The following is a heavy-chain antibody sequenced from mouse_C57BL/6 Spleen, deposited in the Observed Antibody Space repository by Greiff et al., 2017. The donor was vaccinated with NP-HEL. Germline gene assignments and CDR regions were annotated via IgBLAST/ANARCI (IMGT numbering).Heavy chain of an antibody. CDR1: GYTFTGYW. CDR3: AGGYPYGSSSGGYFDV. Sequence: VQLQQSGAELMKPGASVKLSCKATGYTFTGYWIEWVKQRPGHGLEWIGEILPGSGSTNYNEKFKGKATFTADTSSNTAYMQLSSLTTEDSAIYDCAGGYPYGSSSGGYFDVWGTGTTVTVSS. J-gene: IGHJ1*03. V-gene: IGHV1-9*01. CDR2: ILPGSGST. D-gene: IGHD1-1*01.